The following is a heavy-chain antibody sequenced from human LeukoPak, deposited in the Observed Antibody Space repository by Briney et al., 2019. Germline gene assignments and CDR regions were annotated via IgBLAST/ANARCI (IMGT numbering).Heavy chain of an antibody. CDR3: AKVHSSSWATGAFDI. J-gene: IGHJ3*02. CDR1: GCTFGDYA. Sequence: GGSLRLSCAVSGCTFGDYAMHWGRHAPGKGMGRVSLISGDCGSTYYEDSVKSRFTISRDNSKNSLYLQMNSLRTEDTALYYCAKVHSSSWATGAFDIWGQGTMVTVSS. CDR2: ISGDCGST. D-gene: IGHD6-13*01. V-gene: IGHV3-43*02.